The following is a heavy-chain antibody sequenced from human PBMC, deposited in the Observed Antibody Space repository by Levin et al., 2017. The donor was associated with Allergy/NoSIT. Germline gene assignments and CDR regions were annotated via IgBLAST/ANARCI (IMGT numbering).Heavy chain of an antibody. Sequence: ASVKVSCKASGYTFTGYYIHWVRQAPGQGLEWMGWINPNSGGTKYAQKFQGRITMTRDTSISTAYMELSRLRSDDTAVYYCARMFGESNFDYWGQGTLVTVSS. CDR2: INPNSGGT. V-gene: IGHV1-2*02. CDR3: ARMFGESNFDY. J-gene: IGHJ4*02. CDR1: GYTFTGYY. D-gene: IGHD3-10*02.